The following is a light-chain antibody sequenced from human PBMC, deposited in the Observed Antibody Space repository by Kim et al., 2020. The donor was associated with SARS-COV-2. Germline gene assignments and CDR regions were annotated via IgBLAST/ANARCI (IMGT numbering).Light chain of an antibody. CDR2: DAS. CDR3: QQRSNWPLT. V-gene: IGKV3-11*01. CDR1: QSVSSY. J-gene: IGKJ3*01. Sequence: LSPGERATLSCRDSQSVSSYLAWYQQKPGQAPRLLIYDASNRATGIPARFSGSGSGTDFTLTISSLEPEDFAVYYCQQRSNWPLTFGPGTKVDIK.